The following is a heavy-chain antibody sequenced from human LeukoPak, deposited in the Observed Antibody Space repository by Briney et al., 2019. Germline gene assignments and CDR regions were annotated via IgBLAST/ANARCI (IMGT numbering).Heavy chain of an antibody. D-gene: IGHD5-12*01. CDR2: ISAYNGNT. CDR3: ASGYSGYDYYYYYYMDV. V-gene: IGHV1-18*01. J-gene: IGHJ6*03. CDR1: GYTFTSYG. Sequence: ASVKVSCKASGYTFTSYGISWVRQAPGRGLEWMGWISAYNGNTNYAQKLQGRATMTSDTSTSTAYMELRSLRSDDTAVHYCASGYSGYDYYYYYYMDVWGKGTTVTVSS.